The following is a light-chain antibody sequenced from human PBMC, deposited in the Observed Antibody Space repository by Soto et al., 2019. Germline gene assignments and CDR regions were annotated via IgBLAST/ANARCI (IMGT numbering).Light chain of an antibody. Sequence: IVLTQSPATLSLSPGERATLSCRASQSVSSYLAWYQQIPGQAPRLLIYDASTRATGIPDRFSGGGSGTEFTLTISSLQSEDFVVYYCQQYNSWPPITFGQGTRLEIK. J-gene: IGKJ5*01. V-gene: IGKV3-15*01. CDR2: DAS. CDR1: QSVSSY. CDR3: QQYNSWPPIT.